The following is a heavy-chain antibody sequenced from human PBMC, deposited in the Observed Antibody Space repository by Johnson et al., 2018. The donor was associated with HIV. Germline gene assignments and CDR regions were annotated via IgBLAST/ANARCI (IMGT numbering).Heavy chain of an antibody. CDR1: GFTFSNYD. V-gene: IGHV3-23*04. D-gene: IGHD3-10*01. CDR2: ISGSGGST. Sequence: VQLVESGGGLVKPGGSLRLSCAASGFTFSNYDMHWVRQATGKGLDWVSAISGSGGSTYYADSVKGRFTISRDNSKNTLYLQMNSLKTEDTAVYYCTDGESFFDIWGQGTMVTVSS. J-gene: IGHJ3*02. CDR3: TDGESFFDI.